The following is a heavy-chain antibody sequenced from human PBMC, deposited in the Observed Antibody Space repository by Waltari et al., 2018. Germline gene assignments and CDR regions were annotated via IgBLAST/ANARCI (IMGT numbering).Heavy chain of an antibody. CDR3: AKRNGYSQCIDY. J-gene: IGHJ4*02. V-gene: IGHV3-23*01. CDR1: GFTFSSYA. D-gene: IGHD5-18*01. CDR2: IRGSGGST. Sequence: EVQLLESGGGLVQPGGSLRLSCAASGFTFSSYAMSWVRQAPGKGLEWVSAIRGSGGSTYYADSVKGRFTISRDNSKNTLYLQMNSLRAEDTAVYYCAKRNGYSQCIDYWGQGTLVTVSS.